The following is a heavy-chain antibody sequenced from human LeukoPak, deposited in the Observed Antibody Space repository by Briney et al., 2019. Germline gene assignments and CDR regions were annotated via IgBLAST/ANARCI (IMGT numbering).Heavy chain of an antibody. Sequence: SGPALVKPTQTLTLTCTFSGFSLSTSGMCVSWIRQPPGKALGWLARIDWDDDKYYSTSLKTRLTISKDTSKNQVVLTMTSMDPVDTATYYCARIPPHFVDLVDVWGQGTTVTVSS. CDR1: GFSLSTSGMC. CDR3: ARIPPHFVDLVDV. D-gene: IGHD3/OR15-3a*01. CDR2: IDWDDDK. J-gene: IGHJ6*02. V-gene: IGHV2-70*11.